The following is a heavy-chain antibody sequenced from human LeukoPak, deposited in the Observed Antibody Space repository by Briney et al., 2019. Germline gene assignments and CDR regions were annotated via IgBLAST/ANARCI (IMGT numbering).Heavy chain of an antibody. J-gene: IGHJ4*02. Sequence: GGSLRLSCAASGFTFSSYWMTWVRQAPGQGLVWVARITSDGTSTSYAESVKGRFTISRDNAKNTLYLQMSSLRAEDTALYYCARDWFHAIDYWGQGTLVTVSS. CDR3: ARDWFHAIDY. CDR2: ITSDGTST. CDR1: GFTFSSYW. V-gene: IGHV3-74*03. D-gene: IGHD2/OR15-2a*01.